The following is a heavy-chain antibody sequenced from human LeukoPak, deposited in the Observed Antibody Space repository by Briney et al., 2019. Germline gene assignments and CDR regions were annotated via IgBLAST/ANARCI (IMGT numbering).Heavy chain of an antibody. D-gene: IGHD4-17*01. CDR3: ARAPDYGDYLDY. CDR1: GGTFSSYA. Sequence: ASVKVSCKASGGTFSSYAISWVRQAPGQGLEWMGGIIPIFGTANYAQKFQGRVTITADESTSTAYMEPSSLRSEDTAVYYCARAPDYGDYLDYWGQGTLVTVSS. CDR2: IIPIFGTA. V-gene: IGHV1-69*01. J-gene: IGHJ4*02.